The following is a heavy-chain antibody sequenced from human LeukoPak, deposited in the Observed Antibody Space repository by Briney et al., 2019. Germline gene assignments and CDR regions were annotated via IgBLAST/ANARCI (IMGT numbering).Heavy chain of an antibody. D-gene: IGHD3-22*01. CDR2: ISGSGGST. Sequence: GGSLRLSCTASGFTFSSYAMGWVRQAPGKGLEWVSAISGSGGSTYYADSVKGRFTISRDNSKDTLYLQMNSLRAEDTAVYYCAKVPHYYDSSGYNDYWGQGTLVTVSS. V-gene: IGHV3-23*01. CDR3: AKVPHYYDSSGYNDY. J-gene: IGHJ4*02. CDR1: GFTFSSYA.